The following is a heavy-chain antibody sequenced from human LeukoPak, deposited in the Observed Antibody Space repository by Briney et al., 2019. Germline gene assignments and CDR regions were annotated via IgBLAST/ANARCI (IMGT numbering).Heavy chain of an antibody. CDR2: ISHSGYT. D-gene: IGHD5-24*01. V-gene: IGHV4-59*11. Sequence: SEPLSLTCTVSGGSMSSQYWSWIRQSPGKGLEWIGYISHSGYTSYSPSLKSRVTISIDTSNNQFSLNLNSVTTADSAIYYCARDGYTNWYYYMDVWGMGTTVTVSS. CDR3: ARDGYTNWYYYMDV. J-gene: IGHJ6*03. CDR1: GGSMSSQY.